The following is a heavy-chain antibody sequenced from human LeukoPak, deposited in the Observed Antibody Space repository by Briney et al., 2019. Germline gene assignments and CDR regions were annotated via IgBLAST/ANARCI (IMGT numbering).Heavy chain of an antibody. Sequence: PGGSLRLSCAASGFTFSSYAMHWVRQAPGNGLEWVAVISYDGSNKYYADSVKGRFTISRDNSKNTLYLQMNSLRAEDTAVYYCARASSSWEYYFDYWGQGTLVTVSS. D-gene: IGHD6-13*01. CDR3: ARASSSWEYYFDY. CDR2: ISYDGSNK. CDR1: GFTFSSYA. J-gene: IGHJ4*02. V-gene: IGHV3-30-3*01.